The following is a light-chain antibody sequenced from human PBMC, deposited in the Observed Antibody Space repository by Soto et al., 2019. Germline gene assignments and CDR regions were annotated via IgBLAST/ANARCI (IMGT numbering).Light chain of an antibody. CDR3: QQDYSTLAT. Sequence: MTQSPATLSVSVGDRVTITCRAAEIISRHLNWYQQKPGRAPDLLIYAASTLQNGVPSRFTGSGSGTEFTLTITGLQLEDFATYYCQQDYSTLATFGQGTRREIK. J-gene: IGKJ5*01. CDR1: EIISRH. V-gene: IGKV1-39*01. CDR2: AAS.